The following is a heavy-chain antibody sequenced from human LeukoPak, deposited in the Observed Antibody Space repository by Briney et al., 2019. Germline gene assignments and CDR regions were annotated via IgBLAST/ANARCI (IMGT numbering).Heavy chain of an antibody. V-gene: IGHV3-9*01. CDR3: AKVRHCSGGSCYSGFDY. CDR2: ISWNSGSI. J-gene: IGHJ4*02. Sequence: GGSLRLSCAASGFTFDDYAMHWARQAPGKGLEWVSGISWNSGSIGYADSVKGRFTISRDNAKNSLYLQMNSLRAEDTALYYCAKVRHCSGGSCYSGFDYWGQGTLVTVSS. CDR1: GFTFDDYA. D-gene: IGHD2-15*01.